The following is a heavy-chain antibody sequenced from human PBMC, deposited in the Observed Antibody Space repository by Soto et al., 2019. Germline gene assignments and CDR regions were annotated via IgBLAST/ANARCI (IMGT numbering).Heavy chain of an antibody. J-gene: IGHJ3*02. CDR1: GYTLTELS. CDR3: ATLXXXXXXXXXXGXDI. CDR2: FDPEDGET. Sequence: VKVSCKVSGYTLTELSMHWVRQAPGKGLEWMGGFDPEDGETIYAQKFQGRVTMTEDTSTDTAYMELSSLRSEDTAVYYCATLXXXXXXXXXXGXDIWGQGTMVTVS. V-gene: IGHV1-24*01.